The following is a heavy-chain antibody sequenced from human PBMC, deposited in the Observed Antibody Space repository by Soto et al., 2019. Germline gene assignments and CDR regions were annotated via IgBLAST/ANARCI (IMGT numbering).Heavy chain of an antibody. V-gene: IGHV1-46*01. D-gene: IGHD5-18*01. CDR2: INPNGGIT. CDR1: GYTFTHYY. CDR3: ANSVNSAMAFDY. J-gene: IGHJ4*02. Sequence: QVQLVQSGAEVKKPGASVRVSCKASGYTFTHYYIHWVRQAPGQGLEWMGIINPNGGITTYAQKFRDGFSITRDTSTSTDCLEVSSLRSDDSAVYYCANSVNSAMAFDYWGQGNLVTVSS.